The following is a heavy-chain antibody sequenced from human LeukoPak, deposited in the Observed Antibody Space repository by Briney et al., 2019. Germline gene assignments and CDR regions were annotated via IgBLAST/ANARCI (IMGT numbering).Heavy chain of an antibody. D-gene: IGHD5-18*01. V-gene: IGHV4-59*12. CDR3: ARVGYSYGGQLDY. J-gene: IGHJ4*02. CDR1: GGSLSTYY. Sequence: SETLSLTCTVSGGSLSTYYWNWIRQPPGKGLEWIGYIYYSGSPNYSPSLKSRVTISVDTATNQFSQKLSSVTAGDTAVCYCARVGYSYGGQLDYWGRGTLVTVSS. CDR2: IYYSGSP.